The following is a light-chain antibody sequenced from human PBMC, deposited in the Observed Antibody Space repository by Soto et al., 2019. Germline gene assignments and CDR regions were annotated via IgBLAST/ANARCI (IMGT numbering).Light chain of an antibody. V-gene: IGKV3-11*01. CDR2: DAS. J-gene: IGKJ4*01. CDR1: QSISNY. Sequence: EIVLTQSPATLSLSPGERATLSCRASQSISNYLAWYQQKPGQAPRLLIYDASSRATGIPARFSVSGSGTDFTLTIGSLESEDFAVYYCQQRSNWPPLPFGGGTRVEIK. CDR3: QQRSNWPPLP.